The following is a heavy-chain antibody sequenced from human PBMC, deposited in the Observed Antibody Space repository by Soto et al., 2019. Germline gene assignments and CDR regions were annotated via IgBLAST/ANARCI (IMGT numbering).Heavy chain of an antibody. V-gene: IGHV3-33*01. D-gene: IGHD3-10*01. Sequence: PGGSLRLSCAASGFTFSSYGMHWVRQAPGKGLEWVAVIWYDGSNKYYADSVKGRFTISRDNSKNTLYLQMNSLRAEDTAVYYCARDSNGSGSYYFEMTFFDYWGQGTLVTVSS. J-gene: IGHJ4*02. CDR3: ARDSNGSGSYYFEMTFFDY. CDR2: IWYDGSNK. CDR1: GFTFSSYG.